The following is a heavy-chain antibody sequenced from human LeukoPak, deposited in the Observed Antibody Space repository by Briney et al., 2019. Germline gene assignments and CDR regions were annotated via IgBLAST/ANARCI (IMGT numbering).Heavy chain of an antibody. Sequence: SVKVSCKASGGTFSSYAISWVRQAPGQGLEWMGRIIPIFGTANYAQKFQGSVTITTDESTSTAYMELSSLRSEDTAVYYCAREVAGEAGDWGQGTLVTVSS. CDR1: GGTFSSYA. CDR3: AREVAGEAGD. CDR2: IIPIFGTA. D-gene: IGHD6-19*01. V-gene: IGHV1-69*05. J-gene: IGHJ4*02.